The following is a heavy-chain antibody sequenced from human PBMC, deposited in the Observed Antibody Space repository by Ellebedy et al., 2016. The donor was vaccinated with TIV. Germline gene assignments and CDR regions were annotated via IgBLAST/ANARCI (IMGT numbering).Heavy chain of an antibody. V-gene: IGHV5-51*01. CDR2: IHPGDSET. CDR1: GYSFTSYW. CDR3: ARFTSDYSGDWFGRAFDH. D-gene: IGHD2-21*02. J-gene: IGHJ4*02. Sequence: GESLKISCKSSGYSFTSYWISWVRQMPGKGLEWMGIIHPGDSETRYSPSFQGQVTISGDKSISTAYLQWSSLKASDTAMYYCARFTSDYSGDWFGRAFDHWGQGTLVIVSS.